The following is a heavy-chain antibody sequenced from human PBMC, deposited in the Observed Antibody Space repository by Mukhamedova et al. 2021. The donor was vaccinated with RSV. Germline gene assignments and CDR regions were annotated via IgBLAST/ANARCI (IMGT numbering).Heavy chain of an antibody. J-gene: IGHJ4*02. CDR3: ATKDY. V-gene: IGHV3-7*05. CDR2: IKSDGSAE. Sequence: FSTYWMTWVRQAPGRGLEWAANIKSDGSAENYVDSVKGRFTISRDNAKNSLFLQMNNLRAEDTAVYYCATKDYWGQGTLVTVSS. CDR1: FSTYW.